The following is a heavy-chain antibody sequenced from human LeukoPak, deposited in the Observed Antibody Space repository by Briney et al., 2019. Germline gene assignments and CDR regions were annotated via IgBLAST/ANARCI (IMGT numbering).Heavy chain of an antibody. V-gene: IGHV6-1*01. J-gene: IGHJ3*02. CDR2: TYYRSKWYN. CDR3: AKGQWLVNDAFNI. D-gene: IGHD6-19*01. Sequence: SQTLSLTCAISGDSVSNNNAAWNWISQSQSRGLEWLRRTYYRSKWYNDYAVSVKGRITINPDTSKNQFSLQLDSVTAEDTAVYYCAKGQWLVNDAFNIWGQGTMVTVSS. CDR1: GDSVSNNNAA.